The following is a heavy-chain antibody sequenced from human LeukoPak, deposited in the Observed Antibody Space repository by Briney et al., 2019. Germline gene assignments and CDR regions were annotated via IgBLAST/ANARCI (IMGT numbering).Heavy chain of an antibody. D-gene: IGHD2-15*01. V-gene: IGHV4-34*01. CDR3: ARDDCRGGSCYVAY. CDR2: INHSGSN. Sequence: TSETLTLTCAVYGGSFSGYYWSWIRQPPGKGLEWIGEINHSGSNNYNPSLKSRVIISVDTSKNQFSLKLSSVTAADTAVYYCARDDCRGGSCYVAYWGQGTLVTVSS. CDR1: GGSFSGYY. J-gene: IGHJ4*02.